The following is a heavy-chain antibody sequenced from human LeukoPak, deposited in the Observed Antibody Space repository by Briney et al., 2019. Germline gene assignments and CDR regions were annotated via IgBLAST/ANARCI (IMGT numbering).Heavy chain of an antibody. J-gene: IGHJ3*02. CDR3: ARSTLYYYDSSGVRAFDI. V-gene: IGHV4-59*01. CDR2: IYYSGST. Sequence: SETLSLTCTVSGGSISSYYWSWIRQPPGKGLEWIGYIYYSGSTNYNPSLKSRVTISVDTSKNQFSLKLSSVTAAATAVYYCARSTLYYYDSSGVRAFDIWGQGTMVTVSS. CDR1: GGSISSYY. D-gene: IGHD3-22*01.